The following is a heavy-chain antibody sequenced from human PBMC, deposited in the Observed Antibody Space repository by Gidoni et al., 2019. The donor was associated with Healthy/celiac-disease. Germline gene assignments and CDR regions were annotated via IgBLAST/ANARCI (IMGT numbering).Heavy chain of an antibody. CDR2: ISSSSSTI. CDR1: GFTFSSYS. V-gene: IGHV3-48*01. CDR3: ARDPLAYCGGDCYYYYYYYGMDV. Sequence: EVQLVESGGGLVQPRGSLRLSCEASGFTFSSYSMDWVRQAPGKGLEWVSYISSSSSTIYYADSVKGRCTISRDNAKNSLYLQMNSLRAEDTAVYYCARDPLAYCGGDCYYYYYYYGMDVWGQGTTVTVSS. J-gene: IGHJ6*02. D-gene: IGHD2-21*02.